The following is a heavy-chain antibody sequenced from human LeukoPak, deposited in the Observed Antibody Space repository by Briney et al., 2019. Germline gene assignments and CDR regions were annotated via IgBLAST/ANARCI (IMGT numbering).Heavy chain of an antibody. CDR2: IYHSGST. CDR1: GGSINSYY. V-gene: IGHV4-59*08. D-gene: IGHD3-10*01. CDR3: ARQLNYFGSGSYYNSDWFDP. J-gene: IGHJ5*02. Sequence: SETLSLTCTVSGGSINSYYWSWIRQPPGKGLEWIGYIYHSGSTKYNPSLKSRVTISVDTSKNHFSLKVRSVTAADTAVYYCARQLNYFGSGSYYNSDWFDPWGQGTPVTVSS.